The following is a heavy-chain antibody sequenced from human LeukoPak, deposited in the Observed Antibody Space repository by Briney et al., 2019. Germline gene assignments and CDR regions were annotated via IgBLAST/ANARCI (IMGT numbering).Heavy chain of an antibody. V-gene: IGHV3-9*03. CDR2: ITWDGGNI. CDR3: AKGYTFHGVAHDSGYFDY. CDR1: GFTFGDYT. D-gene: IGHD3-3*01. Sequence: PGGSLRLSXVTSGFTFGDYTMHWVRQVPGKGLEWHSGITWDGGNISYADSVKGRFTISRDNAKSSLYLQMNSLRNEDMAFYFCAKGYTFHGVAHDSGYFDYWGQGTLVTVSS. J-gene: IGHJ4*02.